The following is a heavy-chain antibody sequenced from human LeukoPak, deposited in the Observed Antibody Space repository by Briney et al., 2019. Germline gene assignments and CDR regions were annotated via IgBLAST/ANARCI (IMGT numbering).Heavy chain of an antibody. CDR1: GSTFVVVA. V-gene: IGHV3-30*02. D-gene: IGHD1-1*01. J-gene: IGHJ4*02. CDR2: ILSDGSKT. Sequence: GGPLRLSVPASGSTFVVVARHGVRQPPARGREWWAIILSDGSKTYYPDSVRGRFTISRDNSKNTLYLQMNSLRDEDTAVYYCVKDRAGHWTFDYWGQGTLVTVTS. CDR3: VKDRAGHWTFDY.